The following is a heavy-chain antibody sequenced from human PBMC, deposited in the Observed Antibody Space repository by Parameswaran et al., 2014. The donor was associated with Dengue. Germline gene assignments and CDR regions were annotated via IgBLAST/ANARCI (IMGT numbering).Heavy chain of an antibody. V-gene: IGHV3-49*02. J-gene: IGHJ6*02. Sequence: VRQAPGKGLEWVGFIRSKAYGGTTEYAASVKGRFTISRDDSKSIAYLQMNSLKTEDTAVYYCTRDLDTAMASEYYYYGMDVWGQGTTVTVSS. D-gene: IGHD5-18*01. CDR3: TRDLDTAMASEYYYYGMDV. CDR2: IRSKAYGGTT.